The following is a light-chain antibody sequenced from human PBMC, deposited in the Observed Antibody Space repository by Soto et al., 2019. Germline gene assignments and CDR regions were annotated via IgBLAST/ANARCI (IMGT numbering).Light chain of an antibody. Sequence: EIVLTQSPATLSLSPGERATLSCWASQSVSNSLAWFQQRPGQAPRLHIYGASDRATGIPARFSGTGSGTDFTLTISSLEPEDFAVYYCQQRAKWPRTFGQGTKVEIK. J-gene: IGKJ1*01. V-gene: IGKV3-11*01. CDR3: QQRAKWPRT. CDR1: QSVSNS. CDR2: GAS.